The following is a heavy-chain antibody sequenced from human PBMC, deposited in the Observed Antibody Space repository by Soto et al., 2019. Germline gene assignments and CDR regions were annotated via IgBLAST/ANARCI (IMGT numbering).Heavy chain of an antibody. J-gene: IGHJ6*02. CDR2: ISAYNGNT. D-gene: IGHD5-12*01. Sequence: QVQLVQSGAEVKKPGASVKVSCKASGYTFTSYGISWVRQAPGQGLEWLGWISAYNGNTNYAQKLQGRVTMTTDTSTSTAYMELRSRRSDDTAVYYCARERGYSGYARGYGMDVWGQGTTVTVSS. V-gene: IGHV1-18*01. CDR1: GYTFTSYG. CDR3: ARERGYSGYARGYGMDV.